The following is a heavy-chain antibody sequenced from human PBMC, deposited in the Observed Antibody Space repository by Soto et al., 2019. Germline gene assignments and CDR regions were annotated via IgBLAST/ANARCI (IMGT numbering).Heavy chain of an antibody. D-gene: IGHD6-13*01. Sequence: QVQLQESGPGLVKPSQTLSLTCTVSGGSISSGGYYWSWIRQHPGKGLEWIGYIYYSGSTYYNPSLKSRITRSVDTSKNHFSLKLSSVTAADTALYYCARDPAAGRGNFDYWGQGTLVTVSS. CDR1: GGSISSGGYY. CDR3: ARDPAAGRGNFDY. CDR2: IYYSGST. J-gene: IGHJ4*02. V-gene: IGHV4-31*03.